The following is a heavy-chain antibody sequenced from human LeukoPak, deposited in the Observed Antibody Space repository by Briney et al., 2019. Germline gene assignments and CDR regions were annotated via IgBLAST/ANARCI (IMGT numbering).Heavy chain of an antibody. Sequence: PSETLSLTCTVSGGSISSSSYYWGWIRQPPGKGLEWSGSIYYSGSTYYNTSLKSRVTISVDTSKNQFSLKLSSVTAADTAVYYCARRGSSPNYYYYYMDVWGKGTTVTVSS. J-gene: IGHJ6*03. CDR3: ARRGSSPNYYYYYMDV. V-gene: IGHV4-39*01. CDR2: IYYSGST. D-gene: IGHD6-6*01. CDR1: GGSISSSSYY.